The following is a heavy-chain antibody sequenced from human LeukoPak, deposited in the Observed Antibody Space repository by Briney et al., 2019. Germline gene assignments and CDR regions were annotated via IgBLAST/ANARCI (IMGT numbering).Heavy chain of an antibody. J-gene: IGHJ3*02. Sequence: GASVKVSCKASGYTFTGYYMHWVRQAPGQGLEWMGWINPDSGGTKYAQKFQGRVTMTGDTSIRTAYMQLSRLSSDDTAVYYCARDLLAWGGSPSNIWGQGTMVTVST. CDR1: GYTFTGYY. D-gene: IGHD3-3*01. CDR2: INPDSGGT. CDR3: ARDLLAWGGSPSNI. V-gene: IGHV1-2*02.